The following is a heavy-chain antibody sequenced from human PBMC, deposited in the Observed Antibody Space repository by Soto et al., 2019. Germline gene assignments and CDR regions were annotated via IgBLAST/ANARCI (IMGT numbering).Heavy chain of an antibody. Sequence: EVQLVESGGGLIQPGGSLRLSCAPSGFTVSTNYMTWVRQAPGKGLEWVSVTYSGGVTDYAGSVRGRFTVSRDISTNTLYLQMNSLRAEDTAVYYCARYQYYYGMDVWGQGTTVTVSS. J-gene: IGHJ6*02. D-gene: IGHD2-2*01. CDR1: GFTVSTNY. V-gene: IGHV3-53*01. CDR3: ARYQYYYGMDV. CDR2: TYSGGVT.